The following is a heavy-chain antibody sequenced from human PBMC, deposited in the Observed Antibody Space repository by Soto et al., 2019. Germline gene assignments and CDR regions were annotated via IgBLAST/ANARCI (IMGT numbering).Heavy chain of an antibody. CDR3: ARDHRKWLRGYGMDV. CDR1: GFTFSSYS. J-gene: IGHJ6*02. CDR2: ISSSSSYI. V-gene: IGHV3-21*01. Sequence: PGGSLRLSCAASGFTFSSYSMNWVRQAPGKGLEWVSSISSSSSYIYYADSVKGRFTISRDNAKNSLYLQMNSLRAEDTAVYYCARDHRKWLRGYGMDVWGQGTTVTVSS. D-gene: IGHD5-12*01.